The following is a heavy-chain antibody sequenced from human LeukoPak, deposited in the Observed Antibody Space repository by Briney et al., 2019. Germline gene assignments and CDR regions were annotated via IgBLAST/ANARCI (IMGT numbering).Heavy chain of an antibody. CDR1: GFTFSSYG. CDR3: ARVLDGGDFDY. D-gene: IGHD3-16*01. J-gene: IGHJ4*02. Sequence: GGSLRPSCAASGFTFSSYGMHWVRQAPGKGLEWVAVIWYDGSNKYYADSVKGRFTISRDNSKNTLYLQMNSLRAEDTAVYYCARVLDGGDFDYWGQGTLVTVSS. V-gene: IGHV3-33*01. CDR2: IWYDGSNK.